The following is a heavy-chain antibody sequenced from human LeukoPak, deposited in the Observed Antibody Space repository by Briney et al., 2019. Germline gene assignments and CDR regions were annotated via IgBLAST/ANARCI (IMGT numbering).Heavy chain of an antibody. J-gene: IGHJ4*02. V-gene: IGHV1-46*01. Sequence: GASVKVSCKASGYIFTNYYMHWVRQAPGQGLEWMGIINPTGGSTSSAQKFQGRVTMTRDSSTSTVYMELSSLRSEDTAVYYCARGYCSSTSCYFGLIDYWGQGTLVTVSS. CDR3: ARGYCSSTSCYFGLIDY. D-gene: IGHD2-2*01. CDR2: INPTGGST. CDR1: GYIFTNYY.